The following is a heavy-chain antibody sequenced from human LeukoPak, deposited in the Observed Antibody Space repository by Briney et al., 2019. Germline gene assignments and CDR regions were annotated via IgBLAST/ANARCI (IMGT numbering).Heavy chain of an antibody. CDR2: INPNSGGT. CDR3: ASSIVYCSSTSCYFN. CDR1: GYTFTGYF. D-gene: IGHD2-2*01. J-gene: IGHJ4*02. Sequence: ASVKVSCKASGYTFTGYFMHWVRQAPGQGLEWMGWINPNSGGTNYAQKFQGKVTMTRDTSISTAYMELSRLRSDDTGVYYCASSIVYCSSTSCYFNWGQGTLVTVSS. V-gene: IGHV1-2*02.